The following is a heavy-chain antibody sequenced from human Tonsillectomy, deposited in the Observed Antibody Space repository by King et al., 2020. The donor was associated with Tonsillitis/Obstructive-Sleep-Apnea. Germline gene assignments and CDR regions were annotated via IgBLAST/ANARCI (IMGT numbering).Heavy chain of an antibody. V-gene: IGHV1-18*01. Sequence: VQLVESGAEVKKPGASVKVSCKASGYTFTSYGITWVRQAPGLGLEWVGWISAYIGETKYGQKFQGRVAMTTDTSTSTAYMELRSLRSDDTAVYYCARDYCSGGRCYSEWFDPWGQGTLVTVSS. J-gene: IGHJ5*02. CDR2: ISAYIGET. CDR1: GYTFTSYG. CDR3: ARDYCSGGRCYSEWFDP. D-gene: IGHD2-15*01.